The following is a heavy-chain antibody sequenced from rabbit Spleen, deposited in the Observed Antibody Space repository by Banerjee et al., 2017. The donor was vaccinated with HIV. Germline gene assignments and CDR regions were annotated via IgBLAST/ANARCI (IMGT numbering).Heavy chain of an antibody. V-gene: IGHV1S40*01. CDR2: IDTGSSGFT. D-gene: IGHD6-1*01. J-gene: IGHJ4*01. CDR1: GVSFSANSY. CDR3: ARGEHFSVGFSAFAIYLDL. Sequence: LVESGGDLVKPGASLTLTCIASGVSFSANSYMCWVRQAPGKGLEWIACIDTGSSGFTYFASWAKGRFTISKTSSTTVTLQMTSLTAADTATYFCARGEHFSVGFSAFAIYLDLWGQGTLVTVS.